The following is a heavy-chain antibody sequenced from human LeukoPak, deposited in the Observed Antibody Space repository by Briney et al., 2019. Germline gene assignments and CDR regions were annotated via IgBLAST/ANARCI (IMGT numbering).Heavy chain of an antibody. CDR3: ARDRELAADERYFFNY. J-gene: IGHJ4*02. CDR1: GYTFISYG. Sequence: ASVKVSCKASGYTFISYGISWVRQAPGQGLEWMGWISGYNGNTNYAQNLQGRVTMTRDTPTSTVYMELSSLRSDDTAVYYCARDRELAADERYFFNYWGQGTLVTVSS. D-gene: IGHD1-26*01. V-gene: IGHV1-18*01. CDR2: ISGYNGNT.